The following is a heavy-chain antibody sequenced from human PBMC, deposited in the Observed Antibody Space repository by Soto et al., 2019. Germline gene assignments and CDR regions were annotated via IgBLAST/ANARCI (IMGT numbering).Heavy chain of an antibody. J-gene: IGHJ6*02. CDR2: IYYSGST. D-gene: IGHD4-17*01. CDR3: ARDADYGGSRGGMDV. Sequence: QVRLEESGPGLVKPSETLSLICSVSGGSVKNADYFWSWIRHHPENGLEWIGYIYYSGSTRYNPAFKTRATLSIDTSKNQFSLRLNSVTVADTAVYFCARDADYGGSRGGMDVWGRGTTVTVSS. CDR1: GGSVKNADYF. V-gene: IGHV4-31*03.